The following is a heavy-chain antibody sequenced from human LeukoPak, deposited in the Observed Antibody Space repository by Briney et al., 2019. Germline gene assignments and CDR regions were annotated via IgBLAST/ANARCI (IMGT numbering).Heavy chain of an antibody. CDR3: AKAPVTTCRGAFCYPFDY. J-gene: IGHJ4*02. Sequence: GGSLRLFYAASGFTFSSYVMHWVRQAPGKGLEWVAFIRYDGSYKYYADSVKGRFTISRDNSKDTLYLQMNRLRPEDAAVYYCAKAPVTTCRGAFCYPFDYWGLGTLVTVSS. CDR1: GFTFSSYV. V-gene: IGHV3-30*02. CDR2: IRYDGSYK. D-gene: IGHD2-15*01.